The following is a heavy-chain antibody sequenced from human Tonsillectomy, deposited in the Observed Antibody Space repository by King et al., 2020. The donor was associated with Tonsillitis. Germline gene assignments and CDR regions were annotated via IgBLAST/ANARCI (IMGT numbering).Heavy chain of an antibody. CDR1: GFTFSDHY. D-gene: IGHD1-26*01. Sequence: VQLVESGGGLVQPGGSLRLSCAASGFTFSDHYMDWVRQAPGKGLEWVGRTRNKGNSYTIEYAASVEGRFTISRDDSENSLYLQMNSLKTEDTAVYYCARGKVGAASTFDYWGQGTLVTLSS. V-gene: IGHV3-72*01. CDR2: TRNKGNSYTI. CDR3: ARGKVGAASTFDY. J-gene: IGHJ4*02.